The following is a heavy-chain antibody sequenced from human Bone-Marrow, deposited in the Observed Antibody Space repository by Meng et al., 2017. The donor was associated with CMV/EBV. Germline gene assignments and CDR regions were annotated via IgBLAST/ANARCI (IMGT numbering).Heavy chain of an antibody. CDR2: IIPILGIA. Sequence: SVKVSCKASGGTFSSYAISWVRQAPGQGLEWMGGIIPILGIANYAQKFQGRVTITADKSTSTAYMELSSLRSEDTAVYYCAREELVPAAIQTPFWSGYAYWGQGTLVTVSS. V-gene: IGHV1-69*10. D-gene: IGHD2-2*02. J-gene: IGHJ4*02. CDR3: AREELVPAAIQTPFWSGYAY. CDR1: GGTFSSYA.